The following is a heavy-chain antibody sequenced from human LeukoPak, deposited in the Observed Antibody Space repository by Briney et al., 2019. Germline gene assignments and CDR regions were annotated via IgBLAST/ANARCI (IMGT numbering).Heavy chain of an antibody. V-gene: IGHV4-4*07. CDR3: ARDRLQYYYDSSGYYSFDY. CDR2: IYTRGSA. J-gene: IGHJ4*02. CDR1: GGSISSYY. D-gene: IGHD3-22*01. Sequence: SETLSLTCTVSGGSISSYYWSWIRQPAGKGLEWIGRIYTRGSATYNPSLQSRVTTSVDTSKNQFSLKLSSVTAADTAVYYCARDRLQYYYDSSGYYSFDYWGQGTLVTVSS.